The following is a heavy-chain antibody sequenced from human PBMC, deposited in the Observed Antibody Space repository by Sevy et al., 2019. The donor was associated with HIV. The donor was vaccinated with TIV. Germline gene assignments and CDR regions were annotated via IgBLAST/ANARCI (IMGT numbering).Heavy chain of an antibody. Sequence: GGSLRLSCAASGFTFSNYYMNWIRQAPGKGLEWVSYISGTGNTKYYTDPMKGRFTISRDNAKNSLFLQMDSLRVEDTAVYYCARDPTYYDFWSGYYTGWFDPWGQGTLVTVSS. CDR3: ARDPTYYDFWSGYYTGWFDP. V-gene: IGHV3-11*01. CDR2: ISGTGNTK. D-gene: IGHD3-3*01. CDR1: GFTFSNYY. J-gene: IGHJ5*02.